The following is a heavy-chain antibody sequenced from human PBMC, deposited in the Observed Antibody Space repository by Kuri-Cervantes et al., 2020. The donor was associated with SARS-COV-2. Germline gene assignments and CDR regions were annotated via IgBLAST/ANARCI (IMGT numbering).Heavy chain of an antibody. CDR1: GYTFTGYY. CDR3: ARGPLPYDILTGYPMDYYYYMDV. Sequence: ASVKVSCKASGYTFTGYYMHWVRQAPGQGLEWMGWINPNSGGTNYAQKFQGRVTMTRDTSISTAYMELSRLRSDDTAVYYCARGPLPYDILTGYPMDYYYYMDVWGKGTTVTVSS. CDR2: INPNSGGT. V-gene: IGHV1-2*02. D-gene: IGHD3-9*01. J-gene: IGHJ6*03.